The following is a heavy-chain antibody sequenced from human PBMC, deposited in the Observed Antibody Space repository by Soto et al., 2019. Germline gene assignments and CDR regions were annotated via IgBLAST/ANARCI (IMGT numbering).Heavy chain of an antibody. J-gene: IGHJ6*02. CDR3: AKDLDCSSTSCAPTDYYYGMDV. Sequence: PGGSLRLSCAASGFTFDDYAMHWVRQAPGKGLEWVSGISWNSGSIGYADSVKGRFTISRDNAKNSLYLQMNSLRAEDTALYYCAKDLDCSSTSCAPTDYYYGMDVWGQGTTVTVSS. D-gene: IGHD2-2*01. CDR1: GFTFDDYA. CDR2: ISWNSGSI. V-gene: IGHV3-9*01.